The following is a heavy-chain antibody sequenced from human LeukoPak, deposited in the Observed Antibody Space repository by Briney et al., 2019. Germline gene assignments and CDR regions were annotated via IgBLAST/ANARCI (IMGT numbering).Heavy chain of an antibody. J-gene: IGHJ4*02. D-gene: IGHD4-17*01. CDR3: ARGSDYGDKFDY. CDR1: GFTFSSYS. Sequence: GGSLRLSCAASGFTFSSYSMNWVRQAPGKGLEWVSSISSSSSYIYYADSVKGRFTISRDNAKNSLYLQMNSLRAEDTAVYYCARGSDYGDKFDYWGQGTLVTVSS. CDR2: ISSSSSYI. V-gene: IGHV3-21*01.